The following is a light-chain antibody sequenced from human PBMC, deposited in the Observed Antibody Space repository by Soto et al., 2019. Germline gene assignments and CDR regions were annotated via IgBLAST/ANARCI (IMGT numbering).Light chain of an antibody. J-gene: IGKJ5*01. CDR1: QGVLNH. Sequence: EIVLTQSPATMSLSPGERATLSCRTSQGVLNHLAWFQQKPGQAPRLLIYGASKRATGIAARFSGSGSGTEFTLTISSLEPEDFAVYYCQQRSNWPPFTFGQGTRLEI. V-gene: IGKV3-11*01. CDR3: QQRSNWPPFT. CDR2: GAS.